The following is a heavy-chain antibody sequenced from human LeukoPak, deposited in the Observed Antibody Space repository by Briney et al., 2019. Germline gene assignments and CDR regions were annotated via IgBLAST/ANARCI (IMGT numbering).Heavy chain of an antibody. CDR3: ARERGYSRSQYLQH. V-gene: IGHV4-59*12. J-gene: IGHJ1*01. Sequence: PSETLSLTCTVPGGSIRGYYWSWVRQPPGKGLEWGWTIHYRESTTYNPSLKSRVTISVDTSKNQFSLKLSSVTAADTAVYYCARERGYSRSQYLQHWGQGTLVTVSS. D-gene: IGHD6-13*01. CDR1: GGSIRGYY. CDR2: IHYREST.